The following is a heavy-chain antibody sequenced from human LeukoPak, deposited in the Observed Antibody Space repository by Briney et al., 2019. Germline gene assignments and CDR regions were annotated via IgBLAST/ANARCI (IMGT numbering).Heavy chain of an antibody. CDR3: ARVQAGKWDFDY. J-gene: IGHJ4*02. CDR1: GFSFNTYS. D-gene: IGHD2-8*01. V-gene: IGHV3-48*01. CDR2: IRSDSSII. Sequence: GGSLRLSCAASGFSFNTYSMNWVRQAPGKGLERVSYIRSDSSIIYYADSVKGRFTMSRDNGKNSLYLQMNSLRVEDTAVYFCARVQAGKWDFDYWGQGTLVTVSS.